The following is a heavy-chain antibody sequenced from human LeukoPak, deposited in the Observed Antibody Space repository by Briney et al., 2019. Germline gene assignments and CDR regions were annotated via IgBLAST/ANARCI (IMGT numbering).Heavy chain of an antibody. J-gene: IGHJ6*03. D-gene: IGHD6-19*01. CDR3: ARHGVAVAGSSLYYYMDV. CDR1: GGSISSYY. Sequence: SETLSLTCTVSGGSISSYYWSWIRQPPGKGLEWIAYIYYSGSTNYNPSLKSRVTISVDTSKNQLSLKLSSMTAADTAVYYCARHGVAVAGSSLYYYMDVWGKGTTVTVSS. CDR2: IYYSGST. V-gene: IGHV4-59*08.